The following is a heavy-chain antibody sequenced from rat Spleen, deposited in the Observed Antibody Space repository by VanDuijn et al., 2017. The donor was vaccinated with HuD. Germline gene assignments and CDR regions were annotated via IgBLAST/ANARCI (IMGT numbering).Heavy chain of an antibody. D-gene: IGHD1-12*02. V-gene: IGHV5-27*01. Sequence: EVQLVESGGGVVQPGRSLKLSCAASGFTFSNYYMAWVRQAPTKGLEWVAYISTAGGNTYYRDSVRGRFTISRDNAKSALYLQMDSLRSEDTATYYCTTDSYFDGTYYPGGFDYWGQGVMVTVSS. CDR3: TTDSYFDGTYYPGGFDY. J-gene: IGHJ2*01. CDR2: ISTAGGNT. CDR1: GFTFSNYY.